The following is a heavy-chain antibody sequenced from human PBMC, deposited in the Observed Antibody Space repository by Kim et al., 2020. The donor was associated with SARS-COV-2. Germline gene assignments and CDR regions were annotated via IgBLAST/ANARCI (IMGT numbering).Heavy chain of an antibody. Sequence: GESLKISCKGSGYSFTSYWISWVRQMPGKGLEWMGRIDPSDSYTNYSPSFQGHVTISADKSISTAYLQWSSLKASDTAMYYCARQGPDEGSGYYYYYYGMDVWGQGTTVTVSS. CDR2: IDPSDSYT. V-gene: IGHV5-10-1*01. CDR1: GYSFTSYW. D-gene: IGHD6-25*01. CDR3: ARQGPDEGSGYYYYYYGMDV. J-gene: IGHJ6*02.